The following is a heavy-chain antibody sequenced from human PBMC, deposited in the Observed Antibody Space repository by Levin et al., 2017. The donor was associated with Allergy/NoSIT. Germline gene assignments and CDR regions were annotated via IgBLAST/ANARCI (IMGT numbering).Heavy chain of an antibody. J-gene: IGHJ5*02. Sequence: PGGSLRLSCAASGFAFSTYWMYWVRQAPGKGLVWVSRINSDGSFTAYADSVKGRFTISRDNGKRTLYLQMDSLTAEDTAVYYCARGDTWGQGTLVTVSS. CDR2: INSDGSFT. V-gene: IGHV3-74*01. CDR3: ARGDT. CDR1: GFAFSTYW. D-gene: IGHD2-21*01.